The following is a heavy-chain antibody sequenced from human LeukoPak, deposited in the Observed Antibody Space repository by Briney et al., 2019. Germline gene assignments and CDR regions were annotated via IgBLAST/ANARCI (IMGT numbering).Heavy chain of an antibody. CDR1: GGSFSGYY. V-gene: IGHV4-34*01. CDR2: INHSGST. J-gene: IGHJ4*02. D-gene: IGHD3-10*01. Sequence: SETLSLTCAVYGGSFSGYYWSWIRQPPGKGLEWIGEINHSGSTNYNPSLKSRVTISVDTSKSQFSLKLSSVTAADTAVYYCARVPGFGELFVFDYWGQGTLVTVSS. CDR3: ARVPGFGELFVFDY.